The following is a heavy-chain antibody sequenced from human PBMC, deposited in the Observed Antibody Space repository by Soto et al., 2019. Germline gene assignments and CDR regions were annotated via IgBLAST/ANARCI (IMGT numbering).Heavy chain of an antibody. Sequence: QVQLQESGPGLVKPSGTLSLTCAVSGGSVSSGNWWRWVRQPPGKGLEWIGEIYHSGSTNYNPSLKSRFTIPVDKSKNQFARRLSSVTAADTAVYYCARGGVTSVVTQFDCWGQGALGTVSS. D-gene: IGHD4-17*01. V-gene: IGHV4-4*02. CDR3: ARGGVTSVVTQFDC. J-gene: IGHJ4*02. CDR2: IYHSGST. CDR1: GGSVSSGNW.